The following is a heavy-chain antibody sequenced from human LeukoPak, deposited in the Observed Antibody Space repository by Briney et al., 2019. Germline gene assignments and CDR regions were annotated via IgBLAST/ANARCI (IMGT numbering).Heavy chain of an antibody. J-gene: IGHJ4*02. CDR3: ARDLSDTAARVGILSD. D-gene: IGHD6-6*01. CDR1: GFTFGSYA. Sequence: PGGSLRLSCAASGFTFGSYAMHWVRQAPGKGLEWVAVISYDGSNKYYADSVKGRFTISRDNSKNTLYLQMNSLRAEDTAVYYCARDLSDTAARVGILSDWGQGTLVTVSS. CDR2: ISYDGSNK. V-gene: IGHV3-30-3*01.